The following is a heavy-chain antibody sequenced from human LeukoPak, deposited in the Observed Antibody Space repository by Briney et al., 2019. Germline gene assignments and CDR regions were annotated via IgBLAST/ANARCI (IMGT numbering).Heavy chain of an antibody. CDR3: ARVRRSRLAELDY. J-gene: IGHJ4*02. CDR2: INHSGST. Sequence: PSETLSLTCAVYGGSFGGYYWSWIRQPPGKGLEWIGEINHSGSTKYNPSLKSRVTISVDTSKNQFSLKLSSVTAADTAVYYCARVRRSRLAELDYWGQGTLVTVSS. D-gene: IGHD1-14*01. CDR1: GGSFGGYY. V-gene: IGHV4-34*01.